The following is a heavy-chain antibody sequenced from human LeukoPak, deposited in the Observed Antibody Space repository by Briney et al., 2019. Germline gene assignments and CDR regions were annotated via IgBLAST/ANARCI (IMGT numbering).Heavy chain of an antibody. D-gene: IGHD6-19*01. CDR3: ARHIAVAGDLDY. CDR1: KFSFSSYA. J-gene: IGHJ4*02. Sequence: GRSLRLSCAASKFSFSSYAMHWVRQAPGKGLEWVAVISYDTSNKYYADSVKGRFTISRDNSKNTLYLQMNSLRAEDTAVYYCARHIAVAGDLDYWGQGTLVTVSS. CDR2: ISYDTSNK. V-gene: IGHV3-30*03.